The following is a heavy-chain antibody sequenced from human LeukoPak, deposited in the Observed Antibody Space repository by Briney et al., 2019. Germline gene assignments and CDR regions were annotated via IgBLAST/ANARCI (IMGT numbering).Heavy chain of an antibody. D-gene: IGHD3-3*01. CDR2: IKQDGSEK. J-gene: IGHJ4*02. CDR3: ARDRNTDFWSGYYTNYFDY. Sequence: GGSLRLSCVASGFTFSNYGMNWVRQAPGKGLEWVATIKQDGSEKYYVDSVKGRFTISRDNAKNSLYLRMNSLRAEDTAVYYCARDRNTDFWSGYYTNYFDYWGQGTLVTVSS. V-gene: IGHV3-7*01. CDR1: GFTFSNYG.